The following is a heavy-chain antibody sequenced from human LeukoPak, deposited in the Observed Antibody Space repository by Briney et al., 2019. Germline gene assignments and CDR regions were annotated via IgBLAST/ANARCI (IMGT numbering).Heavy chain of an antibody. D-gene: IGHD3-10*01. CDR2: ISSSSSYI. CDR3: ATKSVSGDPFDY. V-gene: IGHV3-21*01. J-gene: IGHJ4*02. Sequence: GGSLRLSCAASGFTFSSYRTNWVRQAPGKGLEWVSSISSSSSYIYYADSVKGRFTISRDNAKNSLYLQMNSLRAEDTAVYYCATKSVSGDPFDYWGQGTLVTVSS. CDR1: GFTFSSYR.